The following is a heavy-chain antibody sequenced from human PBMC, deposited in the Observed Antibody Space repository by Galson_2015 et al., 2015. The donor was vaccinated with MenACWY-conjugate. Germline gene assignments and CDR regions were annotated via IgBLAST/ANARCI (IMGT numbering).Heavy chain of an antibody. D-gene: IGHD2-2*01. CDR3: ARVGYCSSPTCYLAFFDY. Sequence: SVKVSCKASGYTFSSYHMHWVRQAPGQGLEWMGIINPSGGGTSSAQKFQGRVTMTRDTSTSTVYMELSSLRSEDTAVYYCARVGYCSSPTCYLAFFDYWGLGTLVTVSS. J-gene: IGHJ4*02. CDR2: INPSGGGT. V-gene: IGHV1-46*01. CDR1: GYTFSSYH.